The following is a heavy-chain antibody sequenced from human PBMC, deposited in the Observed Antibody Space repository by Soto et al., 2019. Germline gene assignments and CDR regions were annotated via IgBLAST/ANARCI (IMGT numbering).Heavy chain of an antibody. V-gene: IGHV1-8*01. J-gene: IGHJ6*03. D-gene: IGHD2-15*01. Sequence: QVQLVQSGAEVKKPGASVKVSCKASGYTFTSYDINWVRQATGQGLEWMGWMNPNSGNTGYAQKCQGRVTMTRNTSISTAYMELSSLRSEDTAVYYCAVLGYCSGGSCPLTSYYYYYYMDVWGKGTTVTVSS. CDR3: AVLGYCSGGSCPLTSYYYYYYMDV. CDR1: GYTFTSYD. CDR2: MNPNSGNT.